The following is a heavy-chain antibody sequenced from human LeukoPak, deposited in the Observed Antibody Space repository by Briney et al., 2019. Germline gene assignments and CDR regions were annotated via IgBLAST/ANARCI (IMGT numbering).Heavy chain of an antibody. Sequence: SETLSLTCTVSGGSISSYYWSWLRQPPGKGLEWIGYIYYSGSTNYNPSLKSRVTISVDTSKNQFSLKLSSVTAADTAVYYCARDGGYDSIRRSLQNWGQGTLVTVSS. J-gene: IGHJ4*02. CDR1: GGSISSYY. D-gene: IGHD3-22*01. V-gene: IGHV4-59*12. CDR2: IYYSGST. CDR3: ARDGGYDSIRRSLQN.